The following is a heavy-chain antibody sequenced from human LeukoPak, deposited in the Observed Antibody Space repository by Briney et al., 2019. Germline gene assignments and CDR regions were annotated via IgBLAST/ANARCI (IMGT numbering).Heavy chain of an antibody. CDR3: ARKLRYFERYAFDI. CDR2: ISAYNGNT. J-gene: IGHJ3*02. V-gene: IGHV1-18*01. D-gene: IGHD3-9*01. CDR1: GYTFTSYG. Sequence: ASVKVSCKASGYTFTSYGVSWVRQAPGQGLEWMGWISAYNGNTNYAQKLQGRVTMTTDTSTSTAYMELRSLRSDDTAVYYCARKLRYFERYAFDIWGQGTMVTVSS.